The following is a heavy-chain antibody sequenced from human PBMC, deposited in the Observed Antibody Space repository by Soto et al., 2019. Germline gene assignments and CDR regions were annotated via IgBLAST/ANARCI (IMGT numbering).Heavy chain of an antibody. CDR2: IYCSGST. Sequence: TLSLTCTVSGGSIISGDYYWMWIRQPPGKGLEWIGYIYCSGSTYYNPSLKSRVTISVDTSKNQFSLKLSSVTAADTAVYYCARESRFLEWLAGMDVWGQGTTVTVSS. V-gene: IGHV4-30-4*01. J-gene: IGHJ6*02. CDR3: ARESRFLEWLAGMDV. D-gene: IGHD3-3*01. CDR1: GGSIISGDYY.